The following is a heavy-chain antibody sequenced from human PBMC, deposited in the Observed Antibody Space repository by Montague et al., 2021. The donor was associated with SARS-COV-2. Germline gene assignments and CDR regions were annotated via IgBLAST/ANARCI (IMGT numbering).Heavy chain of an antibody. CDR2: IYSSGSA. V-gene: IGHV4-59*12. J-gene: IGHJ4*02. CDR1: GSSITSYY. D-gene: IGHD6-25*01. CDR3: VRVFRGQRLAFDF. Sequence: SETLSLTCTVSGSSITSYYWSWIRQAPGKGLEWIAYIYSSGSASYNPSLRSRVTMSVDKSTNQFSLRLNSVTAADTAVYYCVRVFRGQRLAFDFWGQGALVIVSS.